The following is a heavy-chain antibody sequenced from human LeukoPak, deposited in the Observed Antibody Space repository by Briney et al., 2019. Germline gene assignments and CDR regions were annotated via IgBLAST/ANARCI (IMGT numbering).Heavy chain of an antibody. Sequence: PGGSLRLSCAACGFTFSSYEMNWVRQAPGKGLEWVSYISSSGSSIYYADSVKGRFTISRDNAKNSLYLQMNSLRAEDTAVYYCARDRIYYGMDVWGQGTTVTVSS. D-gene: IGHD2-15*01. CDR1: GFTFSSYE. J-gene: IGHJ6*02. CDR3: ARDRIYYGMDV. CDR2: ISSSGSSI. V-gene: IGHV3-48*03.